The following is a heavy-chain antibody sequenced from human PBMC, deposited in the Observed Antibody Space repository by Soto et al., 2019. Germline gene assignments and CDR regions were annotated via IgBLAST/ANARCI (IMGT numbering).Heavy chain of an antibody. D-gene: IGHD4-17*01. CDR1: GGSISSYY. CDR2: IYYSGST. J-gene: IGHJ4*02. V-gene: IGHV4-59*08. Sequence: QVQLQESGPGLVKPSETLSLTCTVSGGSISSYYWSWIRQPPGKGLEWIGYIYYSGSTNYNPSLKSRVTLSVDTPKNQFPLKLSSVTAADTAVYYCARRYGPGFDYWGQGTLVTVSS. CDR3: ARRYGPGFDY.